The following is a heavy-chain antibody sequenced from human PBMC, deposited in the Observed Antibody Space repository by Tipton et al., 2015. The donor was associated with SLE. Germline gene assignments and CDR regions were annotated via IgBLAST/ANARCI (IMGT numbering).Heavy chain of an antibody. CDR3: ASYYDFWRVQAFDV. J-gene: IGHJ3*01. CDR1: GDSISGGGYY. V-gene: IGHV4-31*03. Sequence: TLSLTCTVSGDSISGGGYYWCWIRQQPGKGLEWIGYIYYTETTSYNPSLKSRVTMSLDMFKNDFSLTLTSVTAADTAVYYCASYYDFWRVQAFDVWGRGAKVTVSS. D-gene: IGHD3-3*01. CDR2: IYYTETT.